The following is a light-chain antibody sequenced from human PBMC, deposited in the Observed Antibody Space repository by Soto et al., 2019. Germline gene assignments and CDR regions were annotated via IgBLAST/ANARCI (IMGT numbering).Light chain of an antibody. CDR2: GTS. V-gene: IGKV1-6*01. CDR3: LQDYIYPYT. J-gene: IGKJ2*01. CDR1: QDIRND. Sequence: AIQMTQSPSSLSVSVGDRVTITCRASQDIRNDLGWYQQKPGKAPKLLIYGTSNLQSGVPSRFSGSGSGTDFTLSISSLQPEDFAIYYCLQDYIYPYTFGQGTKVDIK.